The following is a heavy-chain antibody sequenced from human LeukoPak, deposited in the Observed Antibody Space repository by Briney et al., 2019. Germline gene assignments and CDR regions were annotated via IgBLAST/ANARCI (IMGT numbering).Heavy chain of an antibody. CDR2: IYTSGST. D-gene: IGHD3-22*01. V-gene: IGHV4-4*07. Sequence: SETLSLTCTVSGGSISSYYWSWIRQPAGKGLEWIGRIYTSGSTIYYPSLKRRVTISVDTSKNQFSLKLSSVTAADTAVYYCASGDSSGYYLSSFDYWGQGTLVTVSS. CDR3: ASGDSSGYYLSSFDY. J-gene: IGHJ4*02. CDR1: GGSISSYY.